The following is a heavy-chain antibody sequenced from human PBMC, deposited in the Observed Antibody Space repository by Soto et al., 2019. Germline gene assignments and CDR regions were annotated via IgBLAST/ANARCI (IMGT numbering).Heavy chain of an antibody. CDR2: IRSKAYGATT. D-gene: IGHD4-17*01. J-gene: IGHJ6*02. Sequence: PGGSLRLSCVASGFTFVDYTMSWFRQAPGGGLEWVSFIRSKAYGATTEYAASVKGRFTISRDDSKSIAYLQMNSLKSEDTAVYYCARGLASSDNDDFYGMDDWGQGTTVTVSS. CDR1: GFTFVDYT. V-gene: IGHV3-49*03. CDR3: ARGLASSDNDDFYGMDD.